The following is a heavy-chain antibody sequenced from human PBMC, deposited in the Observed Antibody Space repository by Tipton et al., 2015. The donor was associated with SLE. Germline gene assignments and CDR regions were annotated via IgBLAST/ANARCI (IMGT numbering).Heavy chain of an antibody. D-gene: IGHD3-10*01. V-gene: IGHV4-31*03. CDR3: ARDYGSVVQGVIRYFDY. CDR2: IYYSGST. CDR1: GGSISSGGYY. J-gene: IGHJ4*02. Sequence: TLSLTCTVSGGSISSGGYYWSWIRQHPGKGLEWIGYIYYSGSTYYNPSLKSRVTISVDTSKNQFSLKLRSVTAADTAVYYCARDYGSVVQGVIRYFDYWGQGTLVTVSS.